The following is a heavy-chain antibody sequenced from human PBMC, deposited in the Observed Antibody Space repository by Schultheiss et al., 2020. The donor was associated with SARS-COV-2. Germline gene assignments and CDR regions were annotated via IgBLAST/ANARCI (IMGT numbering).Heavy chain of an antibody. CDR1: GFTFSGSA. V-gene: IGHV3-73*01. J-gene: IGHJ6*03. Sequence: GGSLRLSCAASGFTFSGSAMHWVRQASGQGLEWVGRIRIKSKNYATAYAASVKGRFTISRDDSKNTAYLQMNSLKTEDTAVYYCARETVLQQSAPYRYYYYMDVWGKGTTVTVSS. D-gene: IGHD3-16*02. CDR2: IRIKSKNYAT. CDR3: ARETVLQQSAPYRYYYYMDV.